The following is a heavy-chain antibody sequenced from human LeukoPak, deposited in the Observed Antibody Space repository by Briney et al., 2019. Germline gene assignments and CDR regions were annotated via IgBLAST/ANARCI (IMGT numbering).Heavy chain of an antibody. CDR2: INHSGST. V-gene: IGHV4-34*01. CDR1: GGSFSGYY. D-gene: IGHD1-14*01. CDR3: AIRPRNSFDY. Sequence: PSETLSLTCAFYGGSFSGYYWTWIRQPPGKGLEWIGEINHSGSTNFHPSLKSRVTISLDTSKNQFSLTLSSLTAADTAVYYCAIRPRNSFDYWGQGTLVTVSS. J-gene: IGHJ4*02.